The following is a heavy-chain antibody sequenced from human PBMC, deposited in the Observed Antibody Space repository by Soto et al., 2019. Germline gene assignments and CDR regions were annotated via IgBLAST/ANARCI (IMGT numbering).Heavy chain of an antibody. Sequence: QVQLQESGPGLVKPSETLSLTCTVSGGSISSYYWSWIRQPPGQGLEWIGYIYYSGSTNYNPSLQSRVTISVDTSKNQFSLKLSSVTAADTAVYYCARVSVDSSGYYYEDWGQGTLVTVSS. CDR1: GGSISSYY. CDR2: IYYSGST. CDR3: ARVSVDSSGYYYED. D-gene: IGHD3-22*01. V-gene: IGHV4-59*01. J-gene: IGHJ4*02.